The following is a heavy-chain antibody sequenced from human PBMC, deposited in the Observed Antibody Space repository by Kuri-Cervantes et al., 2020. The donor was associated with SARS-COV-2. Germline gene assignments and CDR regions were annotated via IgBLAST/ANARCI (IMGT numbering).Heavy chain of an antibody. CDR2: IYHSGST. CDR1: GGSISSSSYY. V-gene: IGHV4-39*07. CDR3: TTLIDY. Sequence: GSLRLSCTVSGGSISSSSYYWGWIRQPPGKGLEWIGSIYHSGSTYYNPSLKSRVTISVDTSKNQFSLKLSSVTAADTAVYYCTTLIDYWGQGALVTVSS. J-gene: IGHJ4*02.